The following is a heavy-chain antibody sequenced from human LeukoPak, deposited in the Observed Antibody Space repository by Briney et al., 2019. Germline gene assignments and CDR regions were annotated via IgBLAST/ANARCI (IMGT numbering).Heavy chain of an antibody. J-gene: IGHJ5*02. D-gene: IGHD1-1*01. CDR3: AGFAPNAVHWFDP. Sequence: PSETLSLTCTVSGGSISSDNYYWGWIRQPPGKGLEWIGSIYYSGSTYYNPSLKSRVTISVDTSKNQFSLKLSSVTAADTAVYYCAGFAPNAVHWFDPWGQGTLVTVSS. CDR2: IYYSGST. V-gene: IGHV4-39*07. CDR1: GGSISSDNYY.